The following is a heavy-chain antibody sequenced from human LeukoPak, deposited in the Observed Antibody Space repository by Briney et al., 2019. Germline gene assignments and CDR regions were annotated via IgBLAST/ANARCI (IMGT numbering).Heavy chain of an antibody. Sequence: ASVKVSCKASGYTFTSYDINWVRQATGQGLEWMGWMNPNSGNTGYAQKFQGRVTMIRNTSISTAYMELSSLRSEDTAVYYCARGNSSSWYYYYYMDVWGKGTTVTVSS. CDR3: ARGNSSSWYYYYYMDV. CDR1: GYTFTSYD. D-gene: IGHD6-13*01. J-gene: IGHJ6*03. V-gene: IGHV1-8*01. CDR2: MNPNSGNT.